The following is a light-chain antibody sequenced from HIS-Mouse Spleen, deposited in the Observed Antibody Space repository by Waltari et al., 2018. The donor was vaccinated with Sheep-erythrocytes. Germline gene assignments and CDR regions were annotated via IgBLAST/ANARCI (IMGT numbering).Light chain of an antibody. V-gene: IGLV2-11*01. J-gene: IGLJ1*01. CDR2: DVS. Sequence: QSALTQPRSVSGSPGQSVTISCTGTSSDVGGYNYVSWYQQHPGKAPKLMIYDVSKRTSGVPDRFPGSKSGNPASLTISGLQAEDEADYYCCSYAGSYNHVFATGTKVTVL. CDR1: SSDVGGYNY. CDR3: CSYAGSYNHV.